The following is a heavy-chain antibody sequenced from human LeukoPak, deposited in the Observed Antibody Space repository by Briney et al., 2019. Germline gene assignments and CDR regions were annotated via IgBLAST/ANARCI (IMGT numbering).Heavy chain of an antibody. CDR1: GFTFRSYW. J-gene: IGHJ4*02. D-gene: IGHD4-17*01. Sequence: PGGSLRLSCAASGFTFRSYWMHWVRHAPGKGLMWVSHINSNGSTTTYADSVKGRFTISRDNAKNTLYVQMNSLRAEDTAVYYCARVSRGYGDYVSVDYWGQGTLVTVSS. V-gene: IGHV3-74*01. CDR3: ARVSRGYGDYVSVDY. CDR2: INSNGSTT.